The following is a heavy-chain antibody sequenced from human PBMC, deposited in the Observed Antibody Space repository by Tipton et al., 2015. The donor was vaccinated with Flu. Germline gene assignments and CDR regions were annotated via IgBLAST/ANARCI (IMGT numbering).Heavy chain of an antibody. CDR2: ISSSGSTI. J-gene: IGHJ2*01. Sequence: GSLRLSCAASGFTFSDYYMSWIRQAPGKGLEWVSYISSSGSTIYYADSVKGRFTISRDNAKNSLYLQMNSLRAEDTAVYYCARVPRGTMVRGVIPYWYFDLWGRGTLVTVSS. CDR3: ARVPRGTMVRGVIPYWYFDL. CDR1: GFTFSDYY. V-gene: IGHV3-11*01. D-gene: IGHD3-10*01.